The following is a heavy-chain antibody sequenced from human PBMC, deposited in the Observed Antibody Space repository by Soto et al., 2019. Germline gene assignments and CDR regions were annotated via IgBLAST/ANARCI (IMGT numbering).Heavy chain of an antibody. D-gene: IGHD2-2*01. Sequence: LRLSFAASGFTFSDYFMSWIRQAPGKGLEWVSFISGSSDNIKYADSVKGRFTISRDNAKNSLYLQMNSLRAEDTAVYYCVRDSARIVVVPRRDGDNWFDSWGQRTLGTVST. V-gene: IGHV3-11*06. CDR2: ISGSSDNI. J-gene: IGHJ5*01. CDR1: GFTFSDYF. CDR3: VRDSARIVVVPRRDGDNWFDS.